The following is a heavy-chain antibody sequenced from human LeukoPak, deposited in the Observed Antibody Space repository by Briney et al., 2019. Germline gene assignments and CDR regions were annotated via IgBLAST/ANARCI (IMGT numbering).Heavy chain of an antibody. CDR2: ISGSGGST. CDR3: ARVPHDYSLFRYFDY. D-gene: IGHD4-11*01. CDR1: GFTFSSYA. J-gene: IGHJ4*02. V-gene: IGHV3-23*01. Sequence: GGSLRLSCAASGFTFSSYAMSWVRQAPGKGLEWVSAISGSGGSTYYADSVKGRFTISRDNSKNTLYLQMNSLRAEDTAVYYCARVPHDYSLFRYFDYWGQGTLVTVSS.